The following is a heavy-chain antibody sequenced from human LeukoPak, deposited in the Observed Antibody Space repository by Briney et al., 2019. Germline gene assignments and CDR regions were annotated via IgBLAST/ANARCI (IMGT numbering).Heavy chain of an antibody. J-gene: IGHJ3*02. CDR3: ARGRVVITIFGVVISHDAFDI. Sequence: SETLSLTCTVSGGSISSYYWSWIRQPPGKGLEWIGEINHSGSTNYNPSLKSRVTISVDTSKNQFSLKLSSVTAADTAVYYCARGRVVITIFGVVISHDAFDIWGQGTMVTVSS. CDR1: GGSISSYY. V-gene: IGHV4-34*01. CDR2: INHSGST. D-gene: IGHD3-3*01.